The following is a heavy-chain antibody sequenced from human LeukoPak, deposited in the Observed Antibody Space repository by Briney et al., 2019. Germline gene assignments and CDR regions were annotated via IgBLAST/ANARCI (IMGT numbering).Heavy chain of an antibody. J-gene: IGHJ4*02. D-gene: IGHD6-19*01. CDR1: GFTFSRYT. CDR2: ISSGSSNI. CDR3: AKISVTLTRDY. Sequence: GGSLRLSCAASGFTFSRYTMNWVRQAPGKGLEWVSSISSGSSNIHYADSVKGRFTISRDNAKNSLYLQKNSLRADDTAVYYCAKISVTLTRDYWGQGTLVTVSS. V-gene: IGHV3-21*04.